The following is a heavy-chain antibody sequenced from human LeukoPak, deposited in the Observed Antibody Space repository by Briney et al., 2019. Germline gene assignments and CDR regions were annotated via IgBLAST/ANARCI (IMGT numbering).Heavy chain of an antibody. D-gene: IGHD5-18*01. Sequence: GESLKISCKGSGYSSTSYWIGWVLQMPGKGLEWMGIIYPGDSDTRYSPSFQGQVTISADKSISTAYLQWSSLKASDTDMYYCASTDTAMVTPPRTWGQGTLVTVSS. V-gene: IGHV5-51*01. CDR1: GYSSTSYW. J-gene: IGHJ5*02. CDR3: ASTDTAMVTPPRT. CDR2: IYPGDSDT.